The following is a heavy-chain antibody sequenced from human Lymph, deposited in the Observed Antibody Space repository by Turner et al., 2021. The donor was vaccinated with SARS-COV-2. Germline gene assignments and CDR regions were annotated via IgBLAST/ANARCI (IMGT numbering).Heavy chain of an antibody. D-gene: IGHD1-26*01. J-gene: IGHJ4*02. CDR2: IRQDGSEK. Sequence: EGQLVESGGGLVQPGAALGLPSAASGFTFSYYWMSWVRKAPGKGLEWVSNIRQDGSEKYYVDAVMGRFTITRDNAKNLLFLKMNSLSAEDTAVYYCARMGSSSWYFDYWGQGTLVTVSS. CDR1: GFTFSYYW. CDR3: ARMGSSSWYFDY. V-gene: IGHV3-7*01.